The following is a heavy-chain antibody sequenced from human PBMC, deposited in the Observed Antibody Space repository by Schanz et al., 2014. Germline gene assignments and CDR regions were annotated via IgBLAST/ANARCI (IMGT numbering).Heavy chain of an antibody. Sequence: EVQLVESGGGLVKPGGSLRLSCVVSGFIFSDHYMSWIRQAPGKGLEWVSVIYSGGSTYYADSVKGRFTISRDNSKNTLYLQMNSLRAEDTAVYYCARGYSSSMDVWGQGTTVTVSS. CDR3: ARGYSSSMDV. CDR1: GFIFSDHY. D-gene: IGHD6-6*01. J-gene: IGHJ6*02. V-gene: IGHV3-66*01. CDR2: IYSGGST.